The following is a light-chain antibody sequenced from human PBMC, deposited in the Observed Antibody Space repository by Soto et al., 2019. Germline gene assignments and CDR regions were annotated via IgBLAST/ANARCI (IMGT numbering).Light chain of an antibody. CDR3: QQYGSSLFT. CDR2: GAS. Sequence: EIVLTQSPATLSLSPGERSTLSCMASQSVSSSYLAWYQQKPGQAPRLLIYGASSRATGIPDRFSGSGSGTDFTLTISRLEPEDFAVYYCQQYGSSLFTFGPGTKVDIK. J-gene: IGKJ3*01. CDR1: QSVSSSY. V-gene: IGKV3-20*01.